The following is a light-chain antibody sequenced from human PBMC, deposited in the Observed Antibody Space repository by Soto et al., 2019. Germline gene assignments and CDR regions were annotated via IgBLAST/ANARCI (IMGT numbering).Light chain of an antibody. CDR3: QQHTDWPYT. Sequence: ENVLIQSPATLSLSPGERATLSCRASQSVSSYLVWYQQKPRQAPRLLIYDASNRATGIPARFSGSGSGTDFTLTISGLEPEDFAVYYCQQHTDWPYTFGQGTKLEIK. CDR1: QSVSSY. V-gene: IGKV3-11*01. CDR2: DAS. J-gene: IGKJ2*01.